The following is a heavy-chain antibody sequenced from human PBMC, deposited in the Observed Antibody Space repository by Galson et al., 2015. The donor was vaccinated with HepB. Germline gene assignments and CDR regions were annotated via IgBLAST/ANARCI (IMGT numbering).Heavy chain of an antibody. CDR3: TRLGDLSGYSSK. D-gene: IGHD6-13*01. V-gene: IGHV3-73*01. J-gene: IGHJ4*02. Sequence: SLRLSCAASGFTFSGSAMHWVRQASGKGLEWVGRIGSKAHNYATAYVASVKGRFTISRDDSKSTAYLQMNSQKTEDTAVYYCTRLGDLSGYSSKWGQGTLVTVSS. CDR1: GFTFSGSA. CDR2: IGSKAHNYAT.